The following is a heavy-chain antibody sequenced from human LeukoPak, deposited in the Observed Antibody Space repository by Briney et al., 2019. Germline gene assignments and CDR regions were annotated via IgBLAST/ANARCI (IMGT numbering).Heavy chain of an antibody. Sequence: SEILSLTCTVSGGSISSYYWSWIRQPPGKGLEWIGYIYYSGTTNYNPSLKSRVTISVDTSKNQFSLRLTSVTAADTAVYYCARDAAPYSSTWYFDLWGRGTLVTVSS. CDR2: IYYSGTT. J-gene: IGHJ2*01. CDR3: ARDAAPYSSTWYFDL. V-gene: IGHV4-59*01. CDR1: GGSISSYY. D-gene: IGHD6-19*01.